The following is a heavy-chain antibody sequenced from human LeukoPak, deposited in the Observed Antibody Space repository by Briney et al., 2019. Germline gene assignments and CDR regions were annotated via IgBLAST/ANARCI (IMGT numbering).Heavy chain of an antibody. J-gene: IGHJ4*02. CDR2: ISGSGGST. CDR3: AKKGYYDGSGYYMYYFDH. CDR1: GFTFSSYA. Sequence: GGSLRPSCAASGFTFSSYAMSWVRQAPGKGLEWVSAISGSGGSTYYADSVKGRFTISRDNSKNTLYLQMNSLRAEDTAVYYCAKKGYYDGSGYYMYYFDHWGQGTLVTVSS. V-gene: IGHV3-23*01. D-gene: IGHD3-22*01.